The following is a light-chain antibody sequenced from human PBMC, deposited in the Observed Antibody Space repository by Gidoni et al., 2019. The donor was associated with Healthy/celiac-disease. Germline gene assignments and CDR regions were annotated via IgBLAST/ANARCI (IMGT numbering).Light chain of an antibody. J-gene: IGKJ2*01. V-gene: IGKV4-1*01. Sequence: DLVMTQSPASLAVSLGERATINCKSSQSVLYSSNNKNYLAWYQQKPGQPPKLLIYWASTRESGVPDRFSGSGSGTDFTLTISSLQAEDVAVYYCQQYYSTPSYTFGQGTKLEIK. CDR1: QSVLYSSNNKNY. CDR2: WAS. CDR3: QQYYSTPSYT.